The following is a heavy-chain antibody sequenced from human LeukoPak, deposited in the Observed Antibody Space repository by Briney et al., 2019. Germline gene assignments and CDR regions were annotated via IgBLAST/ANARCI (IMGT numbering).Heavy chain of an antibody. CDR3: ARSPVVPAAIAYYFDY. V-gene: IGHV5-51*01. CDR2: IYPGDSDT. Sequence: GESLKISCKGSGYSFTSYWIGWVRQMPGKGLEWMGIIYPGDSDTRYSPSFQGQVTISADRSISTAYLQWSSLKASDTAMYYCARSPVVPAAIAYYFDYWGPGTLVTVSS. D-gene: IGHD2-2*01. CDR1: GYSFTSYW. J-gene: IGHJ4*02.